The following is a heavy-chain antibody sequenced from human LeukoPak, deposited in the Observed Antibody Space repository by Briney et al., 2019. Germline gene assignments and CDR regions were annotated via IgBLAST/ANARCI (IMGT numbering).Heavy chain of an antibody. CDR1: GFTFSSYG. Sequence: GGSLRLFCAASGFTFSSYGMHWVRQAPGKGLEWVAVISYDGSNKYYADSVKGRFTISRDNSKNTLYLQMNSLRAEDTAVYYCAKDLARLRYFDWLLLDYWGQGTLVTVSS. CDR3: AKDLARLRYFDWLLLDY. V-gene: IGHV3-30*18. CDR2: ISYDGSNK. D-gene: IGHD3-9*01. J-gene: IGHJ4*02.